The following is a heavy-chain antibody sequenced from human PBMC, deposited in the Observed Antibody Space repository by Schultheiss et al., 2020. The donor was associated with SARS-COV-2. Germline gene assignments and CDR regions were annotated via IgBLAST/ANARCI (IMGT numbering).Heavy chain of an antibody. CDR1: EFSFTSCG. V-gene: IGHV3-7*03. D-gene: IGHD4-17*01. J-gene: IGHJ4*02. Sequence: GGSLRLSCVASEFSFTSCGMHWVRQAPGKGLEWVANIKQDGSEKYYVDSVKGRFTISRDNSKNSLYLQMNSLKTEDTAVYYCARDHDYGDHGVGYWGQGTLVTVSS. CDR3: ARDHDYGDHGVGY. CDR2: IKQDGSEK.